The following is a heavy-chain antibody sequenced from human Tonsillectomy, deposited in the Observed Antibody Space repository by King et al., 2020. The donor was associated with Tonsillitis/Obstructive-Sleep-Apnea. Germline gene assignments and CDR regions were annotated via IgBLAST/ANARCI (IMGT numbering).Heavy chain of an antibody. Sequence: QLVQSGAEVKKPGSSVRVSCKASGGTFSSYAISWVRQAPGQGLEWMGGIIPIFGTANYAQKFQGRVTITADESTSTAYMELSSLRSEDTAVYYCASDGKPAAMFYYYYYWGQGTLVTVSS. J-gene: IGHJ4*02. V-gene: IGHV1-69*12. CDR1: GGTFSSYA. CDR2: IIPIFGTA. CDR3: ASDGKPAAMFYYYYY. D-gene: IGHD2-2*01.